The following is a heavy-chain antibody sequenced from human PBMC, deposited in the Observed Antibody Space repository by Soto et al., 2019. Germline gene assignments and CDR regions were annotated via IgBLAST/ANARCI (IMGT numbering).Heavy chain of an antibody. Sequence: GGSLRLSCAAAGFTFSSDAMSWVRQAPGKGLEWVSAISGSGGSTYYADSVKGRFTISRDNSKNTLYLQMNSLRAEDTAVYYCAKLSQWLVPYYFDYWGQGTLVTVSS. V-gene: IGHV3-23*01. D-gene: IGHD6-19*01. CDR1: GFTFSSDA. CDR2: ISGSGGST. J-gene: IGHJ4*02. CDR3: AKLSQWLVPYYFDY.